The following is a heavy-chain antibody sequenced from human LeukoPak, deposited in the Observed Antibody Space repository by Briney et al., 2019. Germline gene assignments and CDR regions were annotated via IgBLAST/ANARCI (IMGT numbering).Heavy chain of an antibody. D-gene: IGHD3-9*01. CDR1: GYTFTGYY. V-gene: IGHV1-2*04. CDR3: ARSTAYYDILTGYYQIPYYFDY. J-gene: IGHJ4*02. Sequence: ASVKVSCKASGYTFTGYYMHWVRQAPGQGLEWMGWINPNSGGTNYAQKFQGWVTMTRDTSIITAYMELSRLRSDDTAVYYCARSTAYYDILTGYYQIPYYFDYWGQGTLVTVSS. CDR2: INPNSGGT.